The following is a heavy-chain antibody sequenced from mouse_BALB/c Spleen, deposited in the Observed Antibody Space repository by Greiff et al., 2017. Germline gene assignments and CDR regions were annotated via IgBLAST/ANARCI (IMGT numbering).Heavy chain of an antibody. Sequence: EVKVEESGGGLVQPGGSLRLSCATSGFTFTDYYMSWVRQPPGKALEWLGFIRNKANGYTTEYSASVKGRFTISRDNSQSILYLQMNTLRAEDSATYYCASTFPSMDYWGQGTSVTVSS. CDR3: ASTFPSMDY. J-gene: IGHJ4*01. CDR2: IRNKANGYTT. V-gene: IGHV7-3*02. CDR1: GFTFTDYY.